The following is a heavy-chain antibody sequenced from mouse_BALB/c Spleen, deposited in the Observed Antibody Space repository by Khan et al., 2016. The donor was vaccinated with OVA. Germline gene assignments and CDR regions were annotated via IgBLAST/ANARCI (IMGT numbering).Heavy chain of an antibody. J-gene: IGHJ4*01. Sequence: QIQLVQSGPELKKPGETVRISCKASGYTFTTAGIQWVQKMPGKGLKWIGWINTHSGVPKYAEDFKGRFAFSLEISVNTAYLQITNLKNEDTATYFYASGGYACDRSGGGDMEYWGQGTLVTVSS. CDR3: ASGGYACDRSGGGDMEY. V-gene: IGHV9-4*02. D-gene: IGHD2-14*01. CDR2: INTHSGVP. CDR1: GYTFTTAG.